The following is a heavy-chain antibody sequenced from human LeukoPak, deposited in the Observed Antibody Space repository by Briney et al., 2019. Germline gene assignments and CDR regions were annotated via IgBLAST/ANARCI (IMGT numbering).Heavy chain of an antibody. J-gene: IGHJ6*02. CDR1: GFTFSSYA. Sequence: GGSLRLSCAASGFTFSSYAMSWVRQAPGKGLEWVSAISGSGGSTYYADSVKGRFTISRDNSKNTLYLQMNSLRAEDTAVYYCAKARISGVGYLGMDVWGQGTTVTVSS. CDR3: AKARISGVGYLGMDV. D-gene: IGHD3-3*01. CDR2: ISGSGGST. V-gene: IGHV3-23*01.